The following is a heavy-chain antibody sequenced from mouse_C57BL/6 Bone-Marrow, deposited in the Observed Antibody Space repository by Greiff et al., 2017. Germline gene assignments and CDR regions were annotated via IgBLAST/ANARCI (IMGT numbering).Heavy chain of an antibody. CDR1: GYTFTGYW. CDR2: ILPGSGST. CDR3: ARRGYSNYRGFAY. V-gene: IGHV1-9*01. J-gene: IGHJ3*01. D-gene: IGHD2-5*01. Sequence: VQLQPSGAELMKPGASVKLSCKATGYTFTGYWIEWVKQRPGHGLEWIGEILPGSGSTNYNEKFKGKATFPTDTSSSTASMQLSSLTTEDSAIYYCARRGYSNYRGFAYWGQGTLVTVSA.